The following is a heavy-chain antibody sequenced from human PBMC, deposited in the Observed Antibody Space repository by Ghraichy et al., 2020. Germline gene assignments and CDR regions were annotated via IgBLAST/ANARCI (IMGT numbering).Heavy chain of an antibody. D-gene: IGHD6-6*01. J-gene: IGHJ4*02. V-gene: IGHV1-18*01. Sequence: ASAKVSCKASGYSFTSYGITWVRQAPGQGLEWMGWISAYNGNTNYIQKLQGRVPMNTDTSTSTAYMELRSLRSDDTARYYCAGGRGQLSSWGQGTLVTVSS. CDR2: ISAYNGNT. CDR1: GYSFTSYG. CDR3: AGGRGQLSS.